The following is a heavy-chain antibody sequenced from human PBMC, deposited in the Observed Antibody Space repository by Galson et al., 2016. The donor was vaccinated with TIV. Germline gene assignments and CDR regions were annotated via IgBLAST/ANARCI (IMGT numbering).Heavy chain of an antibody. J-gene: IGHJ4*02. V-gene: IGHV1-46*01. Sequence: SVKVSCKASGYTFTRHYMHWVRQAPGQGLEWMGIINPITGITTYAQNFPGRVTMTRDTSTSTVQMELSSLSSEGTSVYYCARWFDSSGYYYFDYWGQGSLITVSS. CDR1: GYTFTRHY. CDR2: INPITGIT. CDR3: ARWFDSSGYYYFDY. D-gene: IGHD3-22*01.